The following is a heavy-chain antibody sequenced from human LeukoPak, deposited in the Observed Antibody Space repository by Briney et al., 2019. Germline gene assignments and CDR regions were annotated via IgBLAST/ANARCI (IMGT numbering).Heavy chain of an antibody. Sequence: EASVKVSCKASGYTFTSYGISWVRQAPGQGLEWMGWINPNSGGTNYAQKFQGRVTMTRDTSISTAYMELSRLRSDDTAVYYCARVKNYYDSSGYLYYFDYWGQGTLVTVSS. CDR3: ARVKNYYDSSGYLYYFDY. D-gene: IGHD3-22*01. J-gene: IGHJ4*02. V-gene: IGHV1-2*02. CDR1: GYTFTSYG. CDR2: INPNSGGT.